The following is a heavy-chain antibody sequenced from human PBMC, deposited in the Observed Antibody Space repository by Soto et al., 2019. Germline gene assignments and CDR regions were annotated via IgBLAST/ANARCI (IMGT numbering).Heavy chain of an antibody. J-gene: IGHJ5*02. CDR2: ISAYNGNT. V-gene: IGHV1-18*01. CDR1: GYTFTSYG. D-gene: IGHD3-3*01. Sequence: ASVKVSCKASGYTFTSYGISLVRQAPGQGLEWMGWISAYNGNTNYAQKLQGRVTMTTDTSTSTAYMELRSLRSDDTAVYYCARLLIYDLWSGYYRYWFDPWGQGTLVTVSS. CDR3: ARLLIYDLWSGYYRYWFDP.